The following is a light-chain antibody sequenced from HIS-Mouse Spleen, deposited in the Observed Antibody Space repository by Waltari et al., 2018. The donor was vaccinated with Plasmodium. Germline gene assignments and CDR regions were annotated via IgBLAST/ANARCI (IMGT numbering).Light chain of an antibody. CDR2: KVS. J-gene: IGKJ2*01. Sequence: DVVMTQSPLSLPVTLGQPASISCRSSQSLVHSDGNTYLIWFQQRPGKSPRPLIFKVSTRDFGVPDRFSVSGSGTDFTLKSSRVEAEYVGVYYCMQGTHWPRTFGQGTKLEIK. CDR3: MQGTHWPRT. V-gene: IGKV2-30*02. CDR1: QSLVHSDGNTY.